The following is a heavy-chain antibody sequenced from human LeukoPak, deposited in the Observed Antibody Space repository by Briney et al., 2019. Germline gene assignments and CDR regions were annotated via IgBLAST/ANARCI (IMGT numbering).Heavy chain of an antibody. V-gene: IGHV1-69*13. CDR3: AREARGAMFDP. Sequence: ASVKVSCKASGGTFSSYAINWVRQAPGQGLEWMGGIIPIFGTANYAQKFQGRVTITADESTSTAYMELSSLRSGDTAVYYCAREARGAMFDPWGQGTLVTVSS. J-gene: IGHJ5*02. CDR2: IIPIFGTA. D-gene: IGHD1-26*01. CDR1: GGTFSSYA.